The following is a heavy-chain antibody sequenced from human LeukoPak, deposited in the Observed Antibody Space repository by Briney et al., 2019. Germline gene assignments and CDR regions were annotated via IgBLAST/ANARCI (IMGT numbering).Heavy chain of an antibody. CDR3: ARDLVAGDSSGYYYFDY. CDR1: SGSFSGYY. Sequence: SETLSLTCAVYSGSFSGYYWSWIRQPPGKGLEWIGEINHSGSTNYNPSLKSRVTISVDTSKNQFSLKLSSVTAADTAVYYCARDLVAGDSSGYYYFDYWGQGTLVTVSS. V-gene: IGHV4-34*01. D-gene: IGHD3-22*01. CDR2: INHSGST. J-gene: IGHJ4*02.